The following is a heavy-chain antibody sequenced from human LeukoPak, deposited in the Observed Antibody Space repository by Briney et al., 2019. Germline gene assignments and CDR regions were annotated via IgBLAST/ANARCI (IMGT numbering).Heavy chain of an antibody. Sequence: GSLRLSCAASGFTFSSYTMNWVRQAPGKGLEWVSSISSSGDHIYDADSVKGRFTISRDNANNSLFLEMKSLRVDDTAIYFCARDGVPVVVLDYWDVWGKGTTVTVSS. J-gene: IGHJ6*03. CDR1: GFTFSSYT. CDR3: ARDGVPVVVLDYWDV. CDR2: ISSSGDHI. V-gene: IGHV3-21*06. D-gene: IGHD3-10*01.